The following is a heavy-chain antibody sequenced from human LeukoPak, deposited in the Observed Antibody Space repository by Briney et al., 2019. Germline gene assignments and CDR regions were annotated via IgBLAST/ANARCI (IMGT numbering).Heavy chain of an antibody. CDR3: ARLYCSSTSCNYFGY. CDR2: IIPIFGTA. CDR1: GGTFSSYA. D-gene: IGHD2-2*01. J-gene: IGHJ4*02. V-gene: IGHV1-69*05. Sequence: GASVKVSCKASGGTFSSYAISWVRQAPGQGLEWMGGIIPIFGTANYAQKFQGRVTITTDESTSTAYMELSSLRSEDTAVYYCARLYCSSTSCNYFGYWGQGTLVTVSS.